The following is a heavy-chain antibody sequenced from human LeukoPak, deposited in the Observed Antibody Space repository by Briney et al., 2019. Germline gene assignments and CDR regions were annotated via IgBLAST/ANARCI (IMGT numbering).Heavy chain of an antibody. J-gene: IGHJ3*02. CDR1: GFTFSSYA. CDR2: ISYDGSNK. Sequence: PGGSLRLSCAASGFTFSSYAMHWVRQAPGKGLEWVAVISYDGSNKYYADSVKGRFTISRDNSKNTLYLQINSLRAEDTAVYYCAREGIVVALDAFDIWGQGTMVTVSS. D-gene: IGHD3-22*01. V-gene: IGHV3-30-3*01. CDR3: AREGIVVALDAFDI.